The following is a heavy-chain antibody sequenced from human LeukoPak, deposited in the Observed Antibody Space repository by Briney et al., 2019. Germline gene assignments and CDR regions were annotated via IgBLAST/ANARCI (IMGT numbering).Heavy chain of an antibody. CDR2: INPNGGGT. CDR1: GYTFTGYY. CDR3: ARDTGASSGWYEVFDY. Sequence: GASVKVSCKASGYTFTGYYMHWVRQAPGQGLEWMGWINPNGGGTNYAQKFQGRVTMTRHTSISTAYMELSRLRSDDTAVYYCARDTGASSGWYEVFDYWGQGTLVTVSS. J-gene: IGHJ4*02. D-gene: IGHD6-19*01. V-gene: IGHV1-2*02.